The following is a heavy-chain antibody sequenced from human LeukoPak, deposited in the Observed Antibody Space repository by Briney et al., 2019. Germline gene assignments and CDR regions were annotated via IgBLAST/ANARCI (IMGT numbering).Heavy chain of an antibody. Sequence: SQTLSLTCAVSGGSISSGGYSWSWIRQPPGKGLEWIGYIYHSGSTYYNPSLKSRVTISVDRSKNQFSLKLSSVTAADTAVYYCARVRGRYYFDYWGQGTLVTVSS. CDR2: IYHSGST. D-gene: IGHD6-19*01. J-gene: IGHJ4*02. CDR1: GGSISSGGYS. V-gene: IGHV4-30-2*01. CDR3: ARVRGRYYFDY.